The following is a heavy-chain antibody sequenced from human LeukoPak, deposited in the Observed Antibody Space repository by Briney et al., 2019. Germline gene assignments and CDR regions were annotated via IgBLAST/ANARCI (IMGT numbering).Heavy chain of an antibody. CDR2: IYPVDSDT. CDR1: GYIFTGYW. D-gene: IGHD3-16*01. CDR3: ASSSTGDYPDY. V-gene: IGHV5-51*01. Sequence: GESLKISCKVSGYIFTGYWIAWVRQMPGKGLEWMGIIYPVDSDTRYSPSFQGQVSFSADKSISTAYLHWSSLKASDTAMYYCASSSTGDYPDYWGRGTLVTVSS. J-gene: IGHJ4*02.